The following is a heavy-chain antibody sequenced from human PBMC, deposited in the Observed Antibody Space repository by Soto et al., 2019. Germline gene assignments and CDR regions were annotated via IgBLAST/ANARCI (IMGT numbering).Heavy chain of an antibody. CDR2: IWYDGRNK. V-gene: IGHV3-33*08. J-gene: IGHJ6*02. D-gene: IGHD5-18*01. CDR1: GVTVSTYG. CDR3: AREVYSYARYFDMDV. Sequence: GGSLRLSCAVSGVTVSTYGMHWVRQAPGKGLEWVAVIWYDGRNKYYADSVKGRFTISRDNSKNTLYLQVNSLRAEDTAVYYCAREVYSYARYFDMDVWGQGTTVTVSS.